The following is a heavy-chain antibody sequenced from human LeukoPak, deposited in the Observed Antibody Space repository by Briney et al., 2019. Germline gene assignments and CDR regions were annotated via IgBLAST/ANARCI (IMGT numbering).Heavy chain of an antibody. Sequence: GGSLRLSCAASGFTFSTYAMHWVRQAPGKGLEWVAFISYDGSNKYSADSVKGRFTISRDNSKNTLHLQMNSPRAEDTAVYYRARVIFPYSSRVHGMDVWGQGTTVTVSS. CDR3: ARVIFPYSSRVHGMDV. CDR2: ISYDGSNK. D-gene: IGHD6-13*01. CDR1: GFTFSTYA. V-gene: IGHV3-30-3*01. J-gene: IGHJ6*02.